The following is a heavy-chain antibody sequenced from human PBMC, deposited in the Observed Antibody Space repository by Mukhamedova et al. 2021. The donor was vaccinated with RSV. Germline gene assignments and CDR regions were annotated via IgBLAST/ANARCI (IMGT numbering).Heavy chain of an antibody. V-gene: IGHV1-18*01. CDR3: ARTPSRSGYKIKESQFDY. D-gene: IGHD3-22*01. Sequence: GQGLEWMGWISAYNGNTNYAQKLQGRVTMTTDTSTSTAYMELRSLRSDDTAVYYCARTPSRSGYKIKESQFDYWGQGTLVTVSS. J-gene: IGHJ4*02. CDR2: ISAYNGNT.